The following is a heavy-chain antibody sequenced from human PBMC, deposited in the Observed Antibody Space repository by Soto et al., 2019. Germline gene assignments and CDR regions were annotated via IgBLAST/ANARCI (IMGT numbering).Heavy chain of an antibody. CDR2: VHYSGST. J-gene: IGHJ4*02. D-gene: IGHD3-16*01. CDR1: GGSFHNFY. CDR3: ARGVDYYATSGYFSFDS. V-gene: IGHV4-59*01. Sequence: SETLSLTSNLSGGSFHNFYWLWIRQPPGKGLEWVGHVHYSGSTNYSPSLNSRATTSLDTSKSQLSLKLRSVTAADTAMYFCARGVDYYATSGYFSFDSWGQGIPVPISS.